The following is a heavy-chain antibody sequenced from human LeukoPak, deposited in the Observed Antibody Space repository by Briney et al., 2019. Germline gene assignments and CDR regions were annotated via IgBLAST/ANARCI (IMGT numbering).Heavy chain of an antibody. Sequence: PGGSLRLSCAASGFTFSSYWMHWVRQAPGKGLVWVSRINSDGSSTSYADSVKGRFTISRGNAKNTLYLQMNSLRAEDTAVYYCAREGRGAAPDYWGQGTLVTVSS. V-gene: IGHV3-74*01. CDR3: AREGRGAAPDY. CDR1: GFTFSSYW. CDR2: INSDGSST. J-gene: IGHJ4*02. D-gene: IGHD3-10*01.